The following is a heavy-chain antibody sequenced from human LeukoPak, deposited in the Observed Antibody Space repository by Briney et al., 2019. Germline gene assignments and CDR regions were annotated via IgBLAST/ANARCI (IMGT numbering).Heavy chain of an antibody. CDR3: ARGRWGYCSSTSCHGTAFDI. D-gene: IGHD2-2*01. Sequence: PSETLSLTCAVYGGSFSGYYWSWIRQPPGKGLEWIGEINHSGSTNYNPSLKSRVTISVDTSKNQFSLKLSSVTAADTAVYYCARGRWGYCSSTSCHGTAFDIWGQGKMVTVSS. CDR2: INHSGST. V-gene: IGHV4-34*01. CDR1: GGSFSGYY. J-gene: IGHJ3*02.